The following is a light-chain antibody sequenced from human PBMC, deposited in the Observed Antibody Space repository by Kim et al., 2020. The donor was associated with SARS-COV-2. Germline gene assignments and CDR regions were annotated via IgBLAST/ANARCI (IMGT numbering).Light chain of an antibody. CDR1: QSVSRNY. V-gene: IGKV3-20*01. J-gene: IGKJ5*01. Sequence: PGESATLSCRASQSVSRNYLAWYQQRRGQAPRLLIFDVSRRVTGIPDRFSGSGSGTDFTLTISRLEPEDFAVYHCQHYGGSPPNTFGQGTRLEIK. CDR2: DVS. CDR3: QHYGGSPPNT.